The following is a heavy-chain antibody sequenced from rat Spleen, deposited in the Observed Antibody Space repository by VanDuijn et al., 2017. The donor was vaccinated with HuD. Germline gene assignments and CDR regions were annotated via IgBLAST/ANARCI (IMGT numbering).Heavy chain of an antibody. V-gene: IGHV5-29*01. CDR2: ISYGDSAGHSST. Sequence: EVQLVESDGGLVQPGRSLKLSCAASGFTFSDYGMAWVRQAPTKGLECVATISYGDSAGHSSTYYRDSVKGRFTISSDNAKSTLYLQMDSLRSEDTATYFCARGGSTYGNWFAYWGQGTLVIVSS. D-gene: IGHD1-2*01. CDR1: GFTFSDYG. CDR3: ARGGSTYGNWFAY. J-gene: IGHJ3*01.